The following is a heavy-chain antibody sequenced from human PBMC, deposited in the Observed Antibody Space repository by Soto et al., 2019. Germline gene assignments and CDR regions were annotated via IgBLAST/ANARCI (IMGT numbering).Heavy chain of an antibody. CDR2: IYYSGST. V-gene: IGHV4-59*06. Sequence: PSETLSLTCTVSGGSISSYYWSWIRQPPGKGLEWIGYIYYSGSTYYNPSLKSRVTISVDTSKNQFSLKLSSVTAADTAVYYCAVVTHYYYYYGMDVWGQGTTVTVSS. J-gene: IGHJ6*02. CDR1: GGSISSYY. D-gene: IGHD3-22*01. CDR3: AVVTHYYYYYGMDV.